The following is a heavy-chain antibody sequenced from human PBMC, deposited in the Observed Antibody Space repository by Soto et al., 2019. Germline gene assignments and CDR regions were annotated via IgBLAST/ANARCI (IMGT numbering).Heavy chain of an antibody. CDR2: IIPIFGTA. Sequence: SVKVSCKASGGTFSSYAISWVRQAPGQGLEWMGGIIPIFGTANYAQKFQGRVTITADESTSTAYMELSSLRSEDTAVYYCARSPGGSGAISRFGELLPSYYYYGMDVWGQGTTVTVSS. J-gene: IGHJ6*02. CDR1: GGTFSSYA. V-gene: IGHV1-69*13. CDR3: ARSPGGSGAISRFGELLPSYYYYGMDV. D-gene: IGHD3-10*01.